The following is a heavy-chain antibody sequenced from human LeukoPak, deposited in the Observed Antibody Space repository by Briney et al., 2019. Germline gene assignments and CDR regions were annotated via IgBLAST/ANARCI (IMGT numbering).Heavy chain of an antibody. D-gene: IGHD3-10*01. CDR2: IYTDGRT. CDR1: GFTVSSHY. CDR3: ARTYYGSGSYYFDY. Sequence: PGGSLRLSCAASGFTVSSHYMSWFRQAPGKGLEWVSAIYTDGRTFYADAAKGRFTISRDNAKNSLYLQMNSLRAEDTAVYYCARTYYGSGSYYFDYWGQGTLVTVSS. J-gene: IGHJ4*02. V-gene: IGHV3-53*01.